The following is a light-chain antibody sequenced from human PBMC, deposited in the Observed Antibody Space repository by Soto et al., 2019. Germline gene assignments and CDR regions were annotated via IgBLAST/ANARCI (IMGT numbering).Light chain of an antibody. CDR2: GAS. CDR1: QSISSSY. Sequence: EIVLTQSPGTLCLFPGERATLSCRASQSISSSYLAWYQQKPGQAPRLLIYGASSRATGIPDRFSGAGSATDFTLTISRLEPEDFAVYYCHQYGSAPAWTFGQGTKVEIK. CDR3: HQYGSAPAWT. J-gene: IGKJ1*01. V-gene: IGKV3-20*01.